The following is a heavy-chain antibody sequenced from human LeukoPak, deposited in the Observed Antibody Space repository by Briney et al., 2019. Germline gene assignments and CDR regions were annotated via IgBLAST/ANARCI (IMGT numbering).Heavy chain of an antibody. CDR1: GYTFTSYY. J-gene: IGHJ4*02. V-gene: IGHV1-46*01. Sequence: ASVKVSCKASGYTFTSYYMHWVRQAPGQGLEWMGIINPSGGSTSYAQKFQGRVTLTRDTSTSTVYMELSSLRSEDTAVYYCARDGLAYCGGDCYSPSDYWGQGTLVTVSS. D-gene: IGHD2-21*02. CDR3: ARDGLAYCGGDCYSPSDY. CDR2: INPSGGST.